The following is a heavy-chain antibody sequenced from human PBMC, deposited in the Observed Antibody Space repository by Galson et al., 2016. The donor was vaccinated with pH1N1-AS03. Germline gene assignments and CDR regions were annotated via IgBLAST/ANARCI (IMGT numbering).Heavy chain of an antibody. CDR2: IHPIDSDA. J-gene: IGHJ4*02. V-gene: IGHV5-51*01. D-gene: IGHD6-25*01. CDR1: GYSFTNSW. Sequence: QSGAEVKKPGESLKISCKTSGYSFTNSWIAWVRQMPGKGLEWMGFIHPIDSDARYNPSFEGQVTISADKSINTAYLQWSSLKASDTAIYSCARHNEAATLSAPSDSCGQGTLVTVSS. CDR3: ARHNEAATLSAPSDS.